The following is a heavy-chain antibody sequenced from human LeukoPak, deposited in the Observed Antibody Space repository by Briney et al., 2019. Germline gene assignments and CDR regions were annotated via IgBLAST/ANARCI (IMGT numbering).Heavy chain of an antibody. Sequence: GSLRLSCAASGFTFSSYAMSWVRQAPGKGLEWVSAISGSGGSTYYADSVKGRFTISRDNSKNTLYLQMNSLRAEDTAVYYCAKLRRYSSGWYSFDYWGQGTLVTVSS. CDR2: ISGSGGST. CDR3: AKLRRYSSGWYSFDY. D-gene: IGHD6-19*01. CDR1: GFTFSSYA. J-gene: IGHJ4*02. V-gene: IGHV3-23*01.